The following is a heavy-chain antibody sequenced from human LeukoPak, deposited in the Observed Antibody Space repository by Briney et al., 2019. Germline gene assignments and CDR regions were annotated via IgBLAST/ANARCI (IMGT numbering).Heavy chain of an antibody. CDR3: ARDVSRISDY. Sequence: GGSLRLSCAASGFTFSTYSMNWVRQAPGKGLEWVSAISSDSYYIYYADSVKGRFTISRDNAKNSLYLQMNSLRAEDTAIYYCARDVSRISDYWGQGTLVTVSS. D-gene: IGHD2-15*01. CDR2: ISSDSYYI. CDR1: GFTFSTYS. V-gene: IGHV3-21*01. J-gene: IGHJ4*02.